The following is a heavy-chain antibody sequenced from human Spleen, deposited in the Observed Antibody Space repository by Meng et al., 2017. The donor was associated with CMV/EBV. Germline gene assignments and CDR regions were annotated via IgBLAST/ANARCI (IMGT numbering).Heavy chain of an antibody. CDR2: IYYSGST. CDR1: GGSISSSSYY. D-gene: IGHD5-12*01. CDR3: ARNWVLHRYSDIRNHYYYGMDV. J-gene: IGHJ6*02. Sequence: SETLSLTCTVSGGSISSSSYYWGWIRQPPGKGLEWIGSIYYSGSTYYNPSLKSRVTISVDTSKNQFSLKLSSVTAADMAVYYCARNWVLHRYSDIRNHYYYGMDVWGQGTTVTVSS. V-gene: IGHV4-39*07.